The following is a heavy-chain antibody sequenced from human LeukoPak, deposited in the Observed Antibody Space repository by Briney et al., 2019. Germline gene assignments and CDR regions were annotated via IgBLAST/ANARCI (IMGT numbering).Heavy chain of an antibody. CDR3: VCYDNAAEYFHY. Sequence: PGGSLRLSCAASGFTFSSYAMSWVRQAPGKGLEWVSSITPSGGSTSYADSVRGRFTVPRHNSKYMLYLQMNSLRAEDTALYYCVCYDNAAEYFHYWGQGTLVTVSS. CDR2: ITPSGGST. D-gene: IGHD3-22*01. J-gene: IGHJ1*01. CDR1: GFTFSSYA. V-gene: IGHV3-23*01.